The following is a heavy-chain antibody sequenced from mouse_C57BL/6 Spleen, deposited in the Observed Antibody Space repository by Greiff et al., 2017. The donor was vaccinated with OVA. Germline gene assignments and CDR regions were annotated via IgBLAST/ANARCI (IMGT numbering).Heavy chain of an antibody. V-gene: IGHV1-18*01. CDR3: ARRWLGRYFDV. D-gene: IGHD2-3*01. J-gene: IGHJ1*03. CDR1: GYTFTDYN. Sequence: VQLQQSGPELVKPGASVKIPCKASGYTFTDYNMDWVKQSHGKSLEWIGDINPNNGGTIYNQKFKGKATLTVDKSSSTAYMELRSLTSEDTAVYYCARRWLGRYFDVWGTGTTVTVSS. CDR2: INPNNGGT.